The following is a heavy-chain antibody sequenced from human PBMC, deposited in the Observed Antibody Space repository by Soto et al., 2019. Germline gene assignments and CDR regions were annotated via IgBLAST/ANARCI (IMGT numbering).Heavy chain of an antibody. D-gene: IGHD3-10*01. Sequence: GGSLRLSCAASGFTFSDYYMSWIRQAPGKGLEWVSYISSSGSTIYYADSVKGRYTISRDNAKNSLYLQMNSLRAEDTAVYYCARGPLYDGSGSYYQTYYFDYWGQGTLVTVSS. CDR1: GFTFSDYY. CDR3: ARGPLYDGSGSYYQTYYFDY. J-gene: IGHJ4*02. CDR2: ISSSGSTI. V-gene: IGHV3-11*01.